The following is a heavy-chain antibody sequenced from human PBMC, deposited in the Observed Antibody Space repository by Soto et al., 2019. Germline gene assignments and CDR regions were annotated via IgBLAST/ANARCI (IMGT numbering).Heavy chain of an antibody. CDR3: ARDSSGWYGRVGYGMDV. CDR1: GFTFSSYS. CDR2: ISSSSSYI. Sequence: GGSLRLSCAASGFTFSSYSMNWVRQAPWKGLEWVSSISSSSSYIYYADSVKGRFTISRDNAKNSLYLQMNSLRAEDTAVYYCARDSSGWYGRVGYGMDVWGQGITVNVSS. D-gene: IGHD6-19*01. J-gene: IGHJ6*02. V-gene: IGHV3-21*01.